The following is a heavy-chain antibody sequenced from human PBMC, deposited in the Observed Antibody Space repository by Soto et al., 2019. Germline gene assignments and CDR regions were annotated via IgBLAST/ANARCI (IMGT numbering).Heavy chain of an antibody. V-gene: IGHV1-18*01. CDR1: GYTFTSYG. CDR2: ISAYNGNT. CDR3: ARQPVAGTAFFDY. Sequence: QVQLVQSGAEGKKPGASVKVSCKASGYTFTSYGISWVRQAPGQGLEWMGWISAYNGNTNYAQKLQGRVTXTXDXXTITAYMELRCLRSDDTAVYYCARQPVAGTAFFDYWGQGTLVTVSS. J-gene: IGHJ4*02. D-gene: IGHD6-19*01.